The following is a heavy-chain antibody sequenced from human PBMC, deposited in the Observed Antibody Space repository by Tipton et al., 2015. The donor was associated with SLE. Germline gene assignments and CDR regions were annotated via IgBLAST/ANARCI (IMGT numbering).Heavy chain of an antibody. J-gene: IGHJ4*02. Sequence: QVQLVQSGGGVVQPGRSLRLSCAASGFTFSSYAMHWVRQAPGKGLEWVAVISYDGSNKYYADSVKGRFTISRDNSKNTLYLQMNSLRAEDTAVYYCASAKYDSSGYWGQGTLVTVSS. CDR3: ASAKYDSSGY. V-gene: IGHV3-30*04. CDR1: GFTFSSYA. D-gene: IGHD3-22*01. CDR2: ISYDGSNK.